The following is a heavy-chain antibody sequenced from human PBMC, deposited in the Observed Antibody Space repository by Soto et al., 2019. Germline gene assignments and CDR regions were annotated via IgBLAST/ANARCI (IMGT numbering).Heavy chain of an antibody. J-gene: IGHJ4*01. D-gene: IGHD6-13*01. CDR1: GFSLTTSAMC. Sequence: SGPTLVNPTQTLTLTCTFSGFSLTTSAMCVSWIRQPPGKALEWLALIDWDDDKYYSTSLRTRLTISKDTSKNQVVLTMTNMDPVDTATYFCARVDYSSSGPLSDYWGHGTLVTVS. CDR3: ARVDYSSSGPLSDY. V-gene: IGHV2-70*01. CDR2: IDWDDDK.